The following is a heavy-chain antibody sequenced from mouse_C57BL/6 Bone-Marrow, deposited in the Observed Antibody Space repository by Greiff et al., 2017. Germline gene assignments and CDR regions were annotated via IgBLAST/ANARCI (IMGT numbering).Heavy chain of an antibody. V-gene: IGHV14-3*01. CDR3: ARSDDYDSYWYFDV. Sequence: VHVKQSVAELVRPGASVKLSCTASGFNIKNTYMHWVKQRPEQGLEWIGRIDPANGNTKYAPKFQGKATITADTSSNTAYLQLSSLTSEDTAIYYCARSDDYDSYWYFDVWGTGTTVTVSS. D-gene: IGHD2-4*01. CDR2: IDPANGNT. J-gene: IGHJ1*03. CDR1: GFNIKNTY.